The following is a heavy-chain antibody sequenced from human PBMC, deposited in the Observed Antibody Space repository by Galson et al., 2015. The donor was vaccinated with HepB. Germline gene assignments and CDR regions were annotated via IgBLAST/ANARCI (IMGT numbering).Heavy chain of an antibody. CDR2: IKQDGSEK. V-gene: IGHV3-7*03. CDR3: AREWMVRGYYYGMDV. Sequence: SLRLSCAASGFTFSSYWMSWVRQAPGKGLEWVANIKQDGSEKYYVDSVKGRFTISRDNAKNSLYLQMNSLRAEDTAVYYCAREWMVRGYYYGMDVWGQGTTVTVSS. J-gene: IGHJ6*02. CDR1: GFTFSSYW. D-gene: IGHD3-10*01.